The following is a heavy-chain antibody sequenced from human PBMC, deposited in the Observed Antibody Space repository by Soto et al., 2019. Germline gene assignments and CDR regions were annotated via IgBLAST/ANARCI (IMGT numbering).Heavy chain of an antibody. CDR2: ISGSGGST. CDR1: AFTFSSYS. J-gene: IGHJ4*02. V-gene: IGHV3-23*01. Sequence: GSPRRSCAASAFTFSSYSMSWVRQAPGKRLKWVSGISGSGGSTYYADSVKGRFTISRDSSKNTLYLQMNSLRAEYTAVSYCAPGDSSGYYSPFDYWGQGTMVTVSS. CDR3: APGDSSGYYSPFDY. D-gene: IGHD3-22*01.